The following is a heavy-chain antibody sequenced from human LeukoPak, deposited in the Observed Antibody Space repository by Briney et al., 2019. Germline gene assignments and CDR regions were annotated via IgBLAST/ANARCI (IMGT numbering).Heavy chain of an antibody. CDR3: ARRKGPSRNFIVATTKGGIDY. V-gene: IGHV4-39*01. J-gene: IGHJ4*02. D-gene: IGHD5-12*01. Sequence: PSETLSLTCTVSGDSISTSNSYWGWIRQPPGKGLEWIGSIYYSGNTYYNASLKSRVTISVDTSKNQFSLKLTSVTAADTAVYYCARRKGPSRNFIVATTKGGIDYWGQGTLVTVSS. CDR2: IYYSGNT. CDR1: GDSISTSNSY.